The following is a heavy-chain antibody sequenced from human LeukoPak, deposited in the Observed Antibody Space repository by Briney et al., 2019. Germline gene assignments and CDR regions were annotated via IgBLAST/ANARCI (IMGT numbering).Heavy chain of an antibody. CDR1: AYSISSGYF. CDR2: IYHSGST. V-gene: IGHV4-38-2*02. CDR3: AREEIAVAGPIEY. J-gene: IGHJ4*02. D-gene: IGHD6-19*01. Sequence: SETLSLTCTVSAYSISSGYFWGWIRQPPVKGLEWIGNIYHSGSTYYNSSLKSRVTISVDTSKNQFSLKLRSVTAADTAVYYCAREEIAVAGPIEYWGQGILVTVSS.